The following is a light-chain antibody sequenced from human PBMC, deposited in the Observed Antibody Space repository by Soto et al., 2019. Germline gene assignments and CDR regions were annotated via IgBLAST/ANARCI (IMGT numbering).Light chain of an antibody. CDR3: SSYTSSHTYV. Sequence: QSVLTQPASVSGSFGQSITISCTGTSSDVGGYNYVAWYQQHPGKAPKLIIYDVINRPSGVSNRFSGSKSGNTASLTISGLQAEDEADYYCSSYTSSHTYVFGSGTKVTVL. CDR2: DVI. CDR1: SSDVGGYNY. V-gene: IGLV2-14*01. J-gene: IGLJ1*01.